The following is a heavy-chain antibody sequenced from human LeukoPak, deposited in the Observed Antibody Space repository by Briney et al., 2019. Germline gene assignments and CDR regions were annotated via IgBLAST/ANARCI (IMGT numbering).Heavy chain of an antibody. J-gene: IGHJ4*02. CDR2: ISGSGGST. CDR1: GFTFSSYA. Sequence: GGSLRLSCAASGFTFSSYAMSWVRQAPEKGLEWVSAISGSGGSTYYADSVKGRFTISRDNSKNTLYLQMNSLRAEDTAVYYCAKDVYDSSGYPFDYWGQGTLVTVSS. D-gene: IGHD3-22*01. CDR3: AKDVYDSSGYPFDY. V-gene: IGHV3-23*01.